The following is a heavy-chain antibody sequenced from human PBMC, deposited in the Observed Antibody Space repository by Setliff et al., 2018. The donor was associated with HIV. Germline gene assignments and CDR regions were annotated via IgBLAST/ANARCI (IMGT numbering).Heavy chain of an antibody. CDR3: ARHRPYTNSPPGGPFDM. D-gene: IGHD6-6*01. CDR1: GYSFTAFR. V-gene: IGHV5-51*01. Sequence: PGESLKISCKASGYSFTAFRIGWVRQIPGKGLEWMGIIYPADSDTRYSPSFQGQVTISADKSINTAYLEWSSLDASDTAIYYCARHRPYTNSPPGGPFDMWGQGTGVTVSS. J-gene: IGHJ3*02. CDR2: IYPADSDT.